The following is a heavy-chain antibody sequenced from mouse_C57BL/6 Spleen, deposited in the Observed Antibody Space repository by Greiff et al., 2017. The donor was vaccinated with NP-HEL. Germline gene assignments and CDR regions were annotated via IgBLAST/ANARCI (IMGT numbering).Heavy chain of an antibody. CDR1: GYSFTGYY. J-gene: IGHJ2*01. CDR3: ARWNGSGYFDY. V-gene: IGHV1-42*01. D-gene: IGHD1-1*01. CDR2: INPSTGGT. Sequence: VQLQQSGPELVKPGASVKISCKASGYSFTGYYMNWVKQSPEKSLEWIGEINPSTGGTTYNQKFKAKATLTVDKSSSTAYMQLKSLTSEDSAVLYCARWNGSGYFDYWGQGTTLTVSS.